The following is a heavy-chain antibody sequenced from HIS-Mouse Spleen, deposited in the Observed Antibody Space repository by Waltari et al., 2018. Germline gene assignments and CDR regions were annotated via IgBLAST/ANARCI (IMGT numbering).Heavy chain of an antibody. CDR1: GFSLSTSGMC. J-gene: IGHJ4*02. Sequence: QVTLRESGPALLKPTQTLTLTCTFSGFSLSTSGMCVSWIRQPPGKALEWLARIDWDDDKYYSTPLNTRLTISKDTSKNQVVLTMTNMDPVDTATYYCARIAEGYSSGWYAFDYWGQGTLVTVSS. V-gene: IGHV2-70*15. CDR2: IDWDDDK. D-gene: IGHD6-19*01. CDR3: ARIAEGYSSGWYAFDY.